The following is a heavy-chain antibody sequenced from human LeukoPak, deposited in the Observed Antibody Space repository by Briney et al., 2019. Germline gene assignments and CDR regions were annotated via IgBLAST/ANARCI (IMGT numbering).Heavy chain of an antibody. CDR1: GYTFTSYD. J-gene: IGHJ4*02. Sequence: ASEKLSCTGSGYTFTSYDIDWVRHSTGQGLEWMGWMNPKSGNTGYAQKFQGRVTMTRNTSISTAYMELSSLRSEDTAVYYCARGRGSGSSDYWGQGTLVTVSS. D-gene: IGHD3-10*01. CDR2: MNPKSGNT. CDR3: ARGRGSGSSDY. V-gene: IGHV1-8*01.